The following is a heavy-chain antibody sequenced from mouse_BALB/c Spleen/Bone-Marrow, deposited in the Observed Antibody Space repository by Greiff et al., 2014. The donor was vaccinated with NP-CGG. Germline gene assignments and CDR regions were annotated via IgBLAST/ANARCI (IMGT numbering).Heavy chain of an antibody. CDR1: GYAFSNSW. CDR2: IYPGDGNT. Sequence: QVQLQQSGPEVVKPGASVKISCKASGYAFSNSWMNWVKQRPGQGLEWIGRIYPGDGNTNYNGKFKGKATLTADKSSSTVYMQLTSLTSVDSAVYVCARWWDVYFDVWGAGTTVTVSS. D-gene: IGHD1-1*02. CDR3: ARWWDVYFDV. J-gene: IGHJ1*01. V-gene: IGHV1-82*01.